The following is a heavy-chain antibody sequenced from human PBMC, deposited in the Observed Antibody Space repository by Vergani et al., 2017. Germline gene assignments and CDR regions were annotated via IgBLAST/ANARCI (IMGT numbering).Heavy chain of an antibody. Sequence: QAQLVQSGPELKKPGASVKVSCKASGYTFTTYALHWVRQAPGQGLEWLGWINPITETPTYAQAFTGRFGFTLDTSVNTAFLQIRGLTAEDTALYYCARAKRGRIAVSAVDTWGQGTQVTVSS. CDR1: GYTFTTYA. CDR2: INPITETP. CDR3: ARAKRGRIAVSAVDT. J-gene: IGHJ5*02. V-gene: IGHV7-4-1*01. D-gene: IGHD6-19*01.